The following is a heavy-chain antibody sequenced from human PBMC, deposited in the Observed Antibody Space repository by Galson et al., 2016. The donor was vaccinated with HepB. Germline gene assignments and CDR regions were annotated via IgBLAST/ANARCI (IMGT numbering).Heavy chain of an antibody. V-gene: IGHV4-34*01. CDR3: ASDGESSFDL. CDR1: GGSFTAYS. CDR2: IDHVGST. D-gene: IGHD3-10*01. J-gene: IGHJ4*02. Sequence: SETLSPTCAVYGGSFTAYSWGWIRQPPGKGLEWIGKIDHVGSTNYNPSLKSRVTISLDTSKKQFSLKLSSVTATDTAVCFCASDGESSFDLWGQGTLVTVSS.